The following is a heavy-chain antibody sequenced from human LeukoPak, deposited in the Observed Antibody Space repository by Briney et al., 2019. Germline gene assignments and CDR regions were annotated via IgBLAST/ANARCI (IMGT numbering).Heavy chain of an antibody. Sequence: SETLSLTCTVSGGSINSYFWTWIRQPAGKGLECLGRFHPSGRTNYNPSLESRLTMSIDTSKNQFSLKLTSVTAADTAVYYCARDGALDYGDYWYFDLWGRGTLVTVSS. CDR3: ARDGALDYGDYWYFDL. D-gene: IGHD4-17*01. V-gene: IGHV4-4*07. CDR2: FHPSGRT. CDR1: GGSINSYF. J-gene: IGHJ2*01.